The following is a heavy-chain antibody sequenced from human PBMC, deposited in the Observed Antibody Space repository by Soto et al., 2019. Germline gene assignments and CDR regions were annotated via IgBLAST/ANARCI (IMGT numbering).Heavy chain of an antibody. J-gene: IGHJ5*02. CDR1: GVTFITFA. CDR3: AKWRNWFDP. Sequence: EVQLLESGGGLIQPGGSLRISFVASGVTFITFAMSWVRQAPGKGLEWVSGFTDNTGNTYYADSVKGRFTISRDNSKNTLYLQMNSLRVEDTAVYYCAKWRNWFDPWGQGTLVTVSS. V-gene: IGHV3-23*01. CDR2: FTDNTGNT.